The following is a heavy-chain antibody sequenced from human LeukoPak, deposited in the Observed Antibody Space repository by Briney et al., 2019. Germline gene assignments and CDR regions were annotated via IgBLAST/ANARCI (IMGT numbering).Heavy chain of an antibody. CDR2: ISGSGGST. CDR3: AKGGISWNRDFDH. J-gene: IGHJ4*02. CDR1: GFTFSTYA. V-gene: IGHV3-23*01. Sequence: GGSLRLSCAASGFTFSTYAMSWVRQAPGKGLEWVSSISGSGGSTYYADPAKGRLTVSRDNSKNTVYLQMNSLRAEDTAVYYCAKGGISWNRDFDHWGQGTRVTVSS. D-gene: IGHD6-13*01.